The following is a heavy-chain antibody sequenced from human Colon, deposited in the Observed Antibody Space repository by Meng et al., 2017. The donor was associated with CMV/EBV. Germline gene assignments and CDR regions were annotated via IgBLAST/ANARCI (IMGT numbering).Heavy chain of an antibody. CDR1: GFSLTTGGEG. CDR2: IYWDDDN. CDR3: AHRRVGVDAFDV. Sequence: QTTLKEAGPTLVIPPPTLTLTCSFSGFSLTTGGEGVGWIRQPPGKALEWLGIIYWDDDNRYSPSLKGRITLSKDTSNNHVVFIMTNMDPVDTATYYCAHRRVGVDAFDVWGQGTMVTVSS. V-gene: IGHV2-5*02. J-gene: IGHJ3*01. D-gene: IGHD5/OR15-5a*01.